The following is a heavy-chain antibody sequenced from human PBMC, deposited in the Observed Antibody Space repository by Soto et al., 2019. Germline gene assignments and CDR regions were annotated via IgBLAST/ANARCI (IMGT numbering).Heavy chain of an antibody. CDR1: QFTFSSYL. Sequence: GGALRLSCADSQFTFSSYLMHWVRQAPGKGLVWVSRINSDGSSTNYADSVKGRFTISRDNAKNTLYLQMNSLRAEDTAVYYCARAYSSGPFDYWGQGTLVTVSS. CDR3: ARAYSSGPFDY. J-gene: IGHJ4*02. D-gene: IGHD6-19*01. CDR2: INSDGSST. V-gene: IGHV3-74*01.